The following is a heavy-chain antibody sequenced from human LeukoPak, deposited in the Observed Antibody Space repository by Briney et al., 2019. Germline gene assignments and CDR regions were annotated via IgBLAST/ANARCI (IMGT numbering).Heavy chain of an antibody. J-gene: IGHJ6*02. V-gene: IGHV4-59*08. CDR1: GGSISTYY. CDR3: ARQDYYYYGMDV. Sequence: SETLSLTCTVSGGSISTYYWSWIRQPPGKGLEWIGYIYYSGSTNYNPSLKSRVTISVDTSENQFSLNLTSVTAADTAVYFCARQDYYYYGMDVWGQGTTVTVSS. CDR2: IYYSGST.